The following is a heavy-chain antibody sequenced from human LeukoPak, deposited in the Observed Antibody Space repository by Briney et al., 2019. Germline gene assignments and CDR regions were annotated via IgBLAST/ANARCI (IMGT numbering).Heavy chain of an antibody. CDR3: AKGPTNYYDSSGYFAY. CDR1: GFTFDDYA. J-gene: IGHJ4*02. V-gene: IGHV3-9*01. Sequence: PGRSLRLSCAASGFTFDDYAMPWVRQAPGKGLEWVSGISWNSGSIGYADSVKGRFTISRDNAKNSLYLQMNSLRAEDTALYYCAKGPTNYYDSSGYFAYWGQGTLVAVSS. CDR2: ISWNSGSI. D-gene: IGHD3-22*01.